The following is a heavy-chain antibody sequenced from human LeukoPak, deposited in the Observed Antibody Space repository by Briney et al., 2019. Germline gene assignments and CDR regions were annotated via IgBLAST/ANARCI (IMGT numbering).Heavy chain of an antibody. V-gene: IGHV3-11*04. CDR2: ISSSGSTI. Sequence: GGPLRLSCAASGFTFSDYYMSWIRQAPGKGLEWVSYISSSGSTIYYADSVKARFTISRDNAKNSLYLQVNSLRAEDTAVYYCAREPRGYAFDIWGQGTMVTVSS. D-gene: IGHD3-10*01. CDR3: AREPRGYAFDI. CDR1: GFTFSDYY. J-gene: IGHJ3*02.